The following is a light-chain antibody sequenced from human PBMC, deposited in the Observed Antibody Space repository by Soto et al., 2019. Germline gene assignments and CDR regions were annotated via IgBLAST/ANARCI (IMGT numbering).Light chain of an antibody. CDR1: QSISSY. Sequence: DIQMTHSRSTLSGSVGDRVTITCRASQSISSYLNWYQQKPGKAPKILIYAASSLQSGVPSRFSGSGSGTDFTLPISSLQPEDFETYYCQQSYSNSITFGQGTRLEIK. CDR3: QQSYSNSIT. V-gene: IGKV1-39*01. J-gene: IGKJ5*01. CDR2: AAS.